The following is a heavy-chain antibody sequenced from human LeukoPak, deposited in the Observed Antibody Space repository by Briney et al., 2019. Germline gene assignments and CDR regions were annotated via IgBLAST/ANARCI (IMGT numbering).Heavy chain of an antibody. CDR3: ARVRYRLAETYIDY. J-gene: IGHJ4*02. CDR1: GYAFTGYY. CDR2: IDPDSGGT. D-gene: IGHD3-16*01. Sequence: ASVKVSCRASGYAFTGYYMHWVRQAPGQGLEWMGWIDPDSGGTNYAQKFQGRVTMTRDTSISTAYMELSRLRSDDTAVFYCARVRYRLAETYIDYWGQGTLVTVSS. V-gene: IGHV1-2*02.